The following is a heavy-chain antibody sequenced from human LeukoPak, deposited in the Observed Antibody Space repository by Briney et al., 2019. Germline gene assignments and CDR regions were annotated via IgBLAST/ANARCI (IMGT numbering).Heavy chain of an antibody. D-gene: IGHD3-22*01. V-gene: IGHV4-39*01. Sequence: SETLSLTCTVSGGSISSSSYYWGWIRQPPGKGLEWIGSIYYSGSTYYNPSLKSRVTISVDTSKNQFSLKLSSVTAADTAVYYCASGYDSSGYYYYFDYWGQGTLVTVSS. CDR3: ASGYDSSGYYYYFDY. CDR2: IYYSGST. CDR1: GGSISSSSYY. J-gene: IGHJ4*02.